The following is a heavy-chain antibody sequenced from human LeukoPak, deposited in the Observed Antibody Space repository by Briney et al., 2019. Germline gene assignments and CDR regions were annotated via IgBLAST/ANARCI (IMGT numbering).Heavy chain of an antibody. J-gene: IGHJ4*02. CDR2: IYYSGST. D-gene: IGHD6-19*01. CDR1: GGSISSSSYY. Sequence: SETLSLTCTVSGGSISSSSYYWGWIRQPPGKGLEWIGSIYYSGSTYYNPSLKSRVTISVDTSKNQFSLNLSSVTAADTAVYYCATEYSSGWYTFDYWGQGTLVTVSS. V-gene: IGHV4-39*07. CDR3: ATEYSSGWYTFDY.